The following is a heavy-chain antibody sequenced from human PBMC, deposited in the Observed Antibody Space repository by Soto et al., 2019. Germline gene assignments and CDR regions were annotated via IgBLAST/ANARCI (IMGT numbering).Heavy chain of an antibody. D-gene: IGHD2-2*01. V-gene: IGHV3-11*01. Sequence: QVQLVESGGGLVKPGGSLRLSCAASGFTFSDYYMSWIRQAPGKGPEWVSYISSSCSTIYYADSGKGRFTNSRDNAKNSLYLQMNSRRAEDTAVYYCARSNADIVVVQAATTNWGDYTGKGTLVTVSS. J-gene: IGHJ4*02. CDR1: GFTFSDYY. CDR2: ISSSCSTI. CDR3: ARSNADIVVVQAATTNWGDY.